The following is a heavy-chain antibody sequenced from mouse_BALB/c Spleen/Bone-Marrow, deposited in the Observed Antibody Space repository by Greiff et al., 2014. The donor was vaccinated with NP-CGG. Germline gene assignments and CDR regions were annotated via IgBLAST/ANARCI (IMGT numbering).Heavy chain of an antibody. V-gene: IGHV14-3*02. CDR3: ARYYYGYYFDY. J-gene: IGHJ2*01. Sequence: EVKLMESGAELVKPGASVKLSCTASGFNIKDTYMHWVKQRPEQGLEWIGRIDTANGNTKYDPKFQGKATITADTSSNTAYLQLSSLTSEDTAVYYCARYYYGYYFDYWGQGTTLTVSS. CDR2: IDTANGNT. D-gene: IGHD1-2*01. CDR1: GFNIKDTY.